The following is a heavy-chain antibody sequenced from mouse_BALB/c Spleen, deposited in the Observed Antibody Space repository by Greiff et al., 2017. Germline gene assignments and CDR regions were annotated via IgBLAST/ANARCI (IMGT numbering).Heavy chain of an antibody. V-gene: IGHV3-2*02. J-gene: IGHJ2*01. D-gene: IGHD2-1*01. CDR1: GYSITSDYA. CDR2: ISYSGST. CDR3: ARGGLYYGNYYFDY. Sequence: EVQLQESGPGLVKPSQSLSLTCTVTGYSITSDYAWNWIRQFPGNKLEWMGYISYSGSTSYNPSLKSRISITRDTSKNQFFLQLNSVTTEDTATYYCARGGLYYGNYYFDYWGQGTTLTVSS.